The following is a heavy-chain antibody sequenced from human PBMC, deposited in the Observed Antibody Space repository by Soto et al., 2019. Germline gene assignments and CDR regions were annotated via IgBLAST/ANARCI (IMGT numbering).Heavy chain of an antibody. CDR1: GYTFTSYA. V-gene: IGHV1-3*01. Sequence: QVQLVQSGAEVKKPGASVKVSCKASGYTFTSYAMHWVRQAPGQRLEWMGWINAGNGNTKYSQKFQGRVTITRDTSASAAYMELSSLRSEDTAVYYCARDLRITGTYSFDYWGQGTLVTVSS. D-gene: IGHD1-20*01. CDR3: ARDLRITGTYSFDY. CDR2: INAGNGNT. J-gene: IGHJ4*02.